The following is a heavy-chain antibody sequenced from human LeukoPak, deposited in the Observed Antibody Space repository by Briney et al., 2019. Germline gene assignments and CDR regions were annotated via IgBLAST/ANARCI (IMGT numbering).Heavy chain of an antibody. Sequence: PSETPSLTCTVSGGSISSYYWSWIRQPPGKGLEWIGYIYYSGSTNYNPSLKSRVTISVDTSKNQFSLKLSSVTAADTAVYYCARWGGSYHFDYWGQGTLVTVSS. D-gene: IGHD1-26*01. V-gene: IGHV4-59*08. CDR1: GGSISSYY. CDR3: ARWGGSYHFDY. CDR2: IYYSGST. J-gene: IGHJ4*02.